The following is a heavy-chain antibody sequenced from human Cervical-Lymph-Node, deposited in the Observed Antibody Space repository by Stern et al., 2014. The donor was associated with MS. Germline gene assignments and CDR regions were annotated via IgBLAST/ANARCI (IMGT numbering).Heavy chain of an antibody. CDR3: ARRLRLNWFDP. Sequence: QVTLKESGPTLVKPTQTLTLTCTFSGFSLSTSGLGVGWFRQPPGKALEWLALIYWDDDKRYHGTLKGRTTITGDTPENPVVLSMANMDPVDPATYFCARRLRLNWFDPWGQGTLVTVSS. J-gene: IGHJ5*02. D-gene: IGHD3-16*01. V-gene: IGHV2-5*09. CDR2: IYWDDDK. CDR1: GFSLSTSGLG.